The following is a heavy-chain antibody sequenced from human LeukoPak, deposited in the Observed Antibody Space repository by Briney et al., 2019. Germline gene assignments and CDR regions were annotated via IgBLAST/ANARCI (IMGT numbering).Heavy chain of an antibody. CDR3: ARGYSSSWYSAFDY. CDR1: GYTFTSYA. CDR2: INAGNGNT. V-gene: IGHV1-3*01. Sequence: ASVKVSSKASGYTFTSYAMHWVRQAPGQRLEWMGWINAGNGNTKYSQKFQGRVTITRDTPASTAYMELSSLRSEDTAVYYCARGYSSSWYSAFDYWGQGTLVTVSS. J-gene: IGHJ4*02. D-gene: IGHD6-13*01.